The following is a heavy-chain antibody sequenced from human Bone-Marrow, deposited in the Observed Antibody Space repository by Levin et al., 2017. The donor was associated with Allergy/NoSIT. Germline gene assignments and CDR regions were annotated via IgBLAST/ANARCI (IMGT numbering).Heavy chain of an antibody. CDR2: INTDGSST. J-gene: IGHJ4*02. Sequence: GGSLRLSCAASGFTFNSFWMHWVRQAPGKGLVWVSRINTDGSSTTYADSVKGRFTISRDSAKNTVYLQMNSLRAEDTAVYYCARDGSGSSRGDYWGQGTLVTVSS. V-gene: IGHV3-74*01. D-gene: IGHD6-13*01. CDR3: ARDGSGSSRGDY. CDR1: GFTFNSFW.